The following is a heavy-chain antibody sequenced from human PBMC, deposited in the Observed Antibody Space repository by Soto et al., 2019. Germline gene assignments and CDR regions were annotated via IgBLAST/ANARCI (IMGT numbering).Heavy chain of an antibody. CDR3: SRVDPGETSPFDH. CDR1: GYIFTSYY. V-gene: IGHV1-46*03. CDR2: INPFDGSK. J-gene: IGHJ4*02. Sequence: GASVKVSCKASGYIFTSYYIHWVRQAPGQGLEWMGWINPFDGSKMFAQSFQGRVTMTRDTSTSTVYMGVSSLRSEDTAVYYCSRVDPGETSPFDHWGQGTLVTAPQ. D-gene: IGHD3-10*01.